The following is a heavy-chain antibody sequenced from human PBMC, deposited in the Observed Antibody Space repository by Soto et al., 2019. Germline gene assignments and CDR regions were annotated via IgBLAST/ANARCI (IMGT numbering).Heavy chain of an antibody. CDR3: TRGYCSVGSCAFDI. V-gene: IGHV3-9*01. CDR2: ITWNGGSV. Sequence: EEQLVESGGALVQPGRSLRLSCAASGFTFDDYAMHWVRQAPGKGLAWVSFITWNGGSVGYADSLQGRFTISRDNAKNSLYLQLSSLRTEDTAFYYCTRGYCSVGSCAFDIWGQGTMVTVSS. CDR1: GFTFDDYA. J-gene: IGHJ3*02. D-gene: IGHD2-15*01.